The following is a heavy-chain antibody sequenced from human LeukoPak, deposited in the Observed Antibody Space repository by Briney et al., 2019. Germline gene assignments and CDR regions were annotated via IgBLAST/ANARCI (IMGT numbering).Heavy chain of an antibody. D-gene: IGHD3-22*01. CDR3: ARGTRITMIVGMGPHDYYYYMDV. Sequence: GGSLRLSCAASGFTVSSNYMSWVRQAPGKGLEWVSVIYSGGSTYYADSVNGRFTISRDNSKNTLYLQMNSLRAEDTAVYYCARGTRITMIVGMGPHDYYYYMDVWGKGTTVTVSS. J-gene: IGHJ6*03. CDR2: IYSGGST. V-gene: IGHV3-66*02. CDR1: GFTVSSNY.